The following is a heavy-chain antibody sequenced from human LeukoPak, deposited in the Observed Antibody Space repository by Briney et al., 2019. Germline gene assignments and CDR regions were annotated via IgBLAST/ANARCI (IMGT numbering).Heavy chain of an antibody. J-gene: IGHJ4*02. D-gene: IGHD6-19*01. CDR3: AREGSGWYGNFDY. V-gene: IGHV1-2*02. CDR1: AYTFTGYY. Sequence: ASVKVSCTASAYTFTGYYMHWVRQAPGQGLEWMGWINPDSGGTNYAQKFQGRVTMTRYTSISTAYMEVSRLRSDDTAVYYCAREGSGWYGNFDYWGRGTLVTVSS. CDR2: INPDSGGT.